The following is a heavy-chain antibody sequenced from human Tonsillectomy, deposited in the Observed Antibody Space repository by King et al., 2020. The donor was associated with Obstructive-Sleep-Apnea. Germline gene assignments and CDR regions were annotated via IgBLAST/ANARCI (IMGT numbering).Heavy chain of an antibody. Sequence: VQLQESGPGLVKPSETLSLNCTVSGGSISSYYWSWIRQPAGKGLEWVGHIYRSGSTNYSPSLKSRVTMSVDTSKNQFSLKLSSVTAADPAVYYCARADYYYYGMDVWGQGTTVTVSS. CDR3: ARADYYYYGMDV. CDR1: GGSISSYY. V-gene: IGHV4-4*07. J-gene: IGHJ6*02. CDR2: IYRSGST.